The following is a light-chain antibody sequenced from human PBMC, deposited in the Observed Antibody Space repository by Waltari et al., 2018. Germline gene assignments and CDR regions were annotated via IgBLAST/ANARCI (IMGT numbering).Light chain of an antibody. Sequence: DIQLTQSPSFLSASVVDRVTIPCRASQGISSSLAWYQQKPGKAPKLLIYAASTLQSGVPSRFSGSGSGTEFTLTISSLQPEDFATYYCQQLNSYPPYTFGQGTKLEIK. CDR2: AAS. CDR1: QGISSS. CDR3: QQLNSYPPYT. J-gene: IGKJ2*01. V-gene: IGKV1-9*01.